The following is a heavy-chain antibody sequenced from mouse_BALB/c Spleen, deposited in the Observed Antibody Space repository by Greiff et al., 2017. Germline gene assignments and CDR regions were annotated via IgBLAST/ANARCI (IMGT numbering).Heavy chain of an antibody. CDR3: ARGYYGNYFAY. J-gene: IGHJ3*01. CDR1: GYTFTDYA. CDR2: ISTYYGNT. D-gene: IGHD2-1*01. Sequence: QVQLQQSGPELVRPGVSVKISCKGSGYTFTDYAMHWVKQSHAKSLEWIGVISTYYGNTNYNQKFKGKATMTVDKSSSTAYMELARLTSEDSAIYYCARGYYGNYFAYWGQGTLVTVSA. V-gene: IGHV1-67*01.